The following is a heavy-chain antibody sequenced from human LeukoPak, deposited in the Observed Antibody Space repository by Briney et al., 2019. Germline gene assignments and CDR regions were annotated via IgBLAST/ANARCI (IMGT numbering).Heavy chain of an antibody. J-gene: IGHJ4*02. V-gene: IGHV4-59*01. CDR2: IYYSGNT. D-gene: IGHD5-18*01. CDR1: GGSISCYY. Sequence: SETLSLTCTVSGGSISCYYWRWLRPPPGEGLEWIGYIYYSGNTNYNPSLKSRVTISVDTSKNQFSLKMSSVTAADTAVYYCARGPSSGYSYGWGQGTPVTVSS. CDR3: ARGPSSGYSYG.